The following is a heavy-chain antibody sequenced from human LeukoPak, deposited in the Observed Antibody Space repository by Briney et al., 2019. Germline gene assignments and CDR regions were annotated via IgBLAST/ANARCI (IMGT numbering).Heavy chain of an antibody. CDR2: ISSSGSTI. D-gene: IGHD6-13*01. Sequence: GGSLRLSCAASGFTFSSYEMNWVRQAPGKWLEWVSYISSSGSTIYYADSVKGRFTISRDNAKNSLYLQMNSLRAEDTAVYYCARTHGVAAADSHFDYWGQGTLVTVSS. CDR1: GFTFSSYE. CDR3: ARTHGVAAADSHFDY. J-gene: IGHJ4*02. V-gene: IGHV3-48*03.